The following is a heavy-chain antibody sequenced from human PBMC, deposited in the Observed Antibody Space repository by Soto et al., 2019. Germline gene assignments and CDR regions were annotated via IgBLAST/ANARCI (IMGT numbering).Heavy chain of an antibody. J-gene: IGHJ6*02. V-gene: IGHV1-2*04. CDR3: ARGDSTDCSNGVCSFFYNHGMDV. Sequence: QVQLVQSGAEVKKPGASVKVSCKASGYSFTDYHIHWVRQAPGQGLEWLGRINPKSGGTSTAQKFQGWVTMTTDTSISTASMELTRLTSADTAIYYCARGDSTDCSNGVCSFFYNHGMDVWGQGTTVTVSS. D-gene: IGHD2-8*01. CDR2: INPKSGGT. CDR1: GYSFTDYH.